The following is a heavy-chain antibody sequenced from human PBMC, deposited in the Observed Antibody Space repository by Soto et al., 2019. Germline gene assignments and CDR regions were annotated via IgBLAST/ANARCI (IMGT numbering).Heavy chain of an antibody. J-gene: IGHJ4*02. Sequence: ASVKVSCKASGYIFTTYAMHWVRQAPGQRLEWMGWIDTGNGNTKYSQKLQGRVTISRDTSASTVYVELSSLRSGDTTVFYCARVAACGRTSCPLDYWGQGTLVTVSS. D-gene: IGHD2-2*01. CDR1: GYIFTTYA. V-gene: IGHV1-3*04. CDR2: IDTGNGNT. CDR3: ARVAACGRTSCPLDY.